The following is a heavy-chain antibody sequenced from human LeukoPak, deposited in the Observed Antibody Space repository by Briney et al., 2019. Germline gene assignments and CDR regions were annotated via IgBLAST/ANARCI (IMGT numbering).Heavy chain of an antibody. CDR1: GGSIRTRNHY. D-gene: IGHD4-17*01. J-gene: IGHJ3*02. CDR3: ARHGTAVDGDYSAFDI. Sequence: SETLSLTCSVSGGSIRTRNHYWGWIRQPPGKGLEWIGSIYQSGTTYYSLALQSRLTLFIDTSSNHFSLKMTAVTAADTCVYYCARHGTAVDGDYSAFDIWGQGTMVTVSP. V-gene: IGHV4-39*01. CDR2: IYQSGTT.